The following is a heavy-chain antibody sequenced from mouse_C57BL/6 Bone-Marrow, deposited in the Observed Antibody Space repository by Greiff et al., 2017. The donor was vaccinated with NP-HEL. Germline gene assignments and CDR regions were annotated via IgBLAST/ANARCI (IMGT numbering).Heavy chain of an antibody. CDR3: ARSGYSYFDY. V-gene: IGHV1-82*01. Sequence: VKLMESGPELVKPGASVKISCKASGYAFSSSWMNWVKQRPGKGLEWIGRIYPGDGDTNYNGKFKGKATLTADKSSSTAYMQLSSLTSEDSAVYFCARSGYSYFDYWGQGTTLTVSS. J-gene: IGHJ2*01. CDR2: IYPGDGDT. D-gene: IGHD2-3*01. CDR1: GYAFSSSW.